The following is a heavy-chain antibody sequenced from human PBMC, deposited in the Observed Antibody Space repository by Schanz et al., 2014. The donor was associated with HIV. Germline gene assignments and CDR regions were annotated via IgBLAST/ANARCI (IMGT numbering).Heavy chain of an antibody. CDR2: ISAYNGKT. CDR3: AREGGQYKHYGMDV. Sequence: QVQLVQSGAEMKKPGASVKVSCKASGYIFTSNGISWVRQAPGQGLEWMGWISAYNGKTNYARKVQGRVTMTTDTYTTTAYMELSSLRSEDTAVYYCAREGGQYKHYGMDVWGQGTTVTVSS. CDR1: GYIFTSNG. V-gene: IGHV1-18*01. D-gene: IGHD1-20*01. J-gene: IGHJ6*02.